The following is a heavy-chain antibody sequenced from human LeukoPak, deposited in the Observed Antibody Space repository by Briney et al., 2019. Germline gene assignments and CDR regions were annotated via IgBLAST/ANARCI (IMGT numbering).Heavy chain of an antibody. J-gene: IGHJ4*02. V-gene: IGHV1-46*01. Sequence: ASVKVSCKASGYTFTIYYMHWVRQAPGQGLEWMGIINPSGGATTYAQQFQDRVTMTRDTSTSTVYMELSSLRSEDTAVYYCARGRTLFDHWGQGTLVTVSS. CDR1: GYTFTIYY. CDR2: INPSGGAT. CDR3: ARGRTLFDH.